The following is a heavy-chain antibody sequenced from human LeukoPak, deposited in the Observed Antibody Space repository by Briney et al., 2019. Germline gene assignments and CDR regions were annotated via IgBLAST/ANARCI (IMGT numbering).Heavy chain of an antibody. V-gene: IGHV3-48*04. CDR3: ARGATDVTRWFDP. J-gene: IGHJ5*02. CDR2: VSSSSATI. D-gene: IGHD1-1*01. Sequence: GGSLRLSCAASGFTFSSYNMNWVRQAPGKGLEWVSYVSSSSATIYYADSVKGRFTISRDNAKNSLYLQMNGLRAEDTAVYYCARGATDVTRWFDPWGQGTRVTVSS. CDR1: GFTFSSYN.